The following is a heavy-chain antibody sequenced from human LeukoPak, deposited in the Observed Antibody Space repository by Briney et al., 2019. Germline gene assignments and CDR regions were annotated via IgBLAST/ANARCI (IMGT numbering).Heavy chain of an antibody. J-gene: IGHJ3*02. Sequence: GGSLSLSCAASGFTFSCYWMIWVRQAPGKGLEWVTNIKQEGSEKYYVDSVKGRFTISRDNAKNSLYLQMNRLRAEDTAVYYCARDLEMATIGYAFDIWGQGTMVTVSS. V-gene: IGHV3-7*01. CDR1: GFTFSCYW. CDR2: IKQEGSEK. D-gene: IGHD5-24*01. CDR3: ARDLEMATIGYAFDI.